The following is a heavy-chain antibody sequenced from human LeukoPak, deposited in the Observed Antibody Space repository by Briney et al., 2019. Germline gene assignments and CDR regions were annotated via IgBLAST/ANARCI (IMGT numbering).Heavy chain of an antibody. CDR3: ARDPSGGFRWYFDL. CDR1: GDSVSSSSAT. V-gene: IGHV6-1*01. CDR2: AYYKSKWYY. Sequence: SQTLSLTCAISGDSVSSSSATWNCIRQSPTGGLEWLGRAYYKSKWYYDYAVSVKSRLTISPDTSRNQLPLQLNSVTPEDTAVYYCARDPSGGFRWYFDLWGRGTLVTVSS. D-gene: IGHD2-15*01. J-gene: IGHJ2*01.